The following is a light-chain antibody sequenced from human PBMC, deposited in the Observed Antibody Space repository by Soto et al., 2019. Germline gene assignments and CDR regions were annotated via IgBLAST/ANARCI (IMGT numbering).Light chain of an antibody. CDR3: QQLNSDWYA. Sequence: DIPLTQSPSFLSASVGDRVTITCRASQGISTYLAWYLQRPGKAPKLLIYGASTLQSGVPSRFSGSGSGKEFTLTISSLQPEDFGTYYCQQLNSDWYAFGQGTKLEIK. CDR2: GAS. V-gene: IGKV1-9*01. CDR1: QGISTY. J-gene: IGKJ2*01.